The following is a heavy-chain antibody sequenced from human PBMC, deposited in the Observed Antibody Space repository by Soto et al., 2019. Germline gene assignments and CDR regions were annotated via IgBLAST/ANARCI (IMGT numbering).Heavy chain of an antibody. D-gene: IGHD2-15*01. CDR1: GSPFTTYP. Sequence: ASVKVSCKASGSPFTTYPIHWVRQAPGQGLEWMGWISAHNGNTIYAQKLQGRVTMTTDTATTTAYMELRDLTSDDTAVYYCARGSLVITAPPDYWGQGTLVTVSS. CDR3: ARGSLVITAPPDY. V-gene: IGHV1-18*01. J-gene: IGHJ4*02. CDR2: ISAHNGNT.